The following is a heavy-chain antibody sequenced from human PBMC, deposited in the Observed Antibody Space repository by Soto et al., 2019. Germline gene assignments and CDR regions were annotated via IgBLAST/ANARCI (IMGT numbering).Heavy chain of an antibody. CDR1: GYTFTSYA. CDR3: ARETGITMVRGVPSCFDP. Sequence: QVQLVQSGAEVKKPGASVKVSCKASGYTFTSYAMHWVRQAPGQRLEWMGWINAGNGNTKYSQKFQGRVTITRDTSASTAYMELSSLRSEDTAVYYCARETGITMVRGVPSCFDPWGQGALVTVSS. V-gene: IGHV1-3*01. J-gene: IGHJ5*02. D-gene: IGHD3-10*01. CDR2: INAGNGNT.